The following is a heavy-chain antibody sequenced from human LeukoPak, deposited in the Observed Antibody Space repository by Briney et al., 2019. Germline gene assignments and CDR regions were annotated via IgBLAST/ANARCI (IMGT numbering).Heavy chain of an antibody. V-gene: IGHV4-4*07. J-gene: IGHJ6*03. Sequence: SETLSLTCTVSGGSISSYYWSWIRQPAGKGLEWIGRIYSSGSTSYNPSLKSRVTMSVDTSKNQFSLKLSSLTAADTAVYYCATIGAAYSGYDASMDVWGKGTTVTVSS. CDR2: IYSSGST. CDR3: ATIGAAYSGYDASMDV. CDR1: GGSISSYY. D-gene: IGHD5-12*01.